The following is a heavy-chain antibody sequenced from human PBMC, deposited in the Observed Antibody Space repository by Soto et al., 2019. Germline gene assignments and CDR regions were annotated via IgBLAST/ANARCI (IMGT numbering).Heavy chain of an antibody. D-gene: IGHD6-19*01. CDR3: ARRLGGFGGGWTTPYFDY. V-gene: IGHV2-5*02. J-gene: IGHJ4*02. Sequence: QITLKASGPTVVKPTQTLTLTCSLSGFSLNTGGVGVGWIRQPPGKALEWLAVIYWDDDKSWNPSLRDRLTSNRDSSDDQVVLTVTNMDPVDTGTYYCARRLGGFGGGWTTPYFDYWGQGTLVTGSS. CDR2: IYWDDDK. CDR1: GFSLNTGGVG.